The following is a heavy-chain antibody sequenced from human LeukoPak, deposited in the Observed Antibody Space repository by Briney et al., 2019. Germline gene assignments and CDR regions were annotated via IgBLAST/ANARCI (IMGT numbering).Heavy chain of an antibody. CDR1: GFTSSSYG. D-gene: IGHD3-10*01. V-gene: IGHV3-33*01. CDR3: ARDQLWFGELFHPYFDY. CDR2: IWYDGSNK. J-gene: IGHJ4*02. Sequence: GRSLRLSCAASGFTSSSYGMHWVRQAPGKGLEWVAVIWYDGSNKYYADSVKGRFTISRDNSKNTLYLQMNSLRAEDTAVYYCARDQLWFGELFHPYFDYWGQGTLVTVSS.